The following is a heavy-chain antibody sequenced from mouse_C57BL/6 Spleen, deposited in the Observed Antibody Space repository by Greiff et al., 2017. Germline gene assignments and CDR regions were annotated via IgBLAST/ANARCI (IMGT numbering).Heavy chain of an antibody. CDR2: LWSGGST. CDR1: GFSLTSYG. V-gene: IGHV2-2*01. Sequence: QVQLQQSGPGLVQPSQSLSITCTVSGFSLTSYGVHWVRQSPGKGLEWMGVLWSGGSTYYNAAFISKLSISKDNSKSHVFLKMNSLQADDTAIYYCARDDYDGVYAMDGWGQGTSVTVSS. D-gene: IGHD2-4*01. CDR3: ARDDYDGVYAMDG. J-gene: IGHJ4*01.